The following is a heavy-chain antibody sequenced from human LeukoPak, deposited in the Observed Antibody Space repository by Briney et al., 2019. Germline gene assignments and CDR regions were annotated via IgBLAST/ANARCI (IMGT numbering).Heavy chain of an antibody. CDR3: ARAVFWSGYKWFDP. Sequence: PSQTLSLTCTVSGGSISSGGYYWSWIRQHPGKGLEWIGYIYYSGSTYYNPSLKSRVTISVDTSKDQFSLKLSSVTAADTAVYYCARAVFWSGYKWFDPWGQGTPGHRLL. V-gene: IGHV4-31*03. CDR2: IYYSGST. CDR1: GGSISSGGYY. D-gene: IGHD3-3*01. J-gene: IGHJ5*02.